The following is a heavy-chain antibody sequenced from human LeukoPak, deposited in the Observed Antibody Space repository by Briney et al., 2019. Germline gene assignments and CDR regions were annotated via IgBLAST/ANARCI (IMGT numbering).Heavy chain of an antibody. CDR3: ARVRRDIVASYYYYYYMDV. D-gene: IGHD5-12*01. J-gene: IGHJ6*03. V-gene: IGHV3-53*01. CDR2: IYSGGST. CDR1: GFTVRSNY. Sequence: GGSLRLSCAASGFTVRSNYMSWVRQAPGKGLEWVSVIYSGGSTYYADSVKGRFTISRDNSKNTLYLQMNSLRAEDTAVYYCARVRRDIVASYYYYYYMDVWGKGTTVTVSS.